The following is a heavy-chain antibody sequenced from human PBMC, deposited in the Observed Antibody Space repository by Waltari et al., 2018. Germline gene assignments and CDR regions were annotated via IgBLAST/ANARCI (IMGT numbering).Heavy chain of an antibody. CDR3: ARNRVMELDAFDI. D-gene: IGHD1-26*01. V-gene: IGHV4-59*01. J-gene: IGHJ3*02. CDR2: IYYSGST. Sequence: QVQLQESGPGLVKPSETLSLTCTVSGGSISSYYWSWIRQPPGKGLEWIGYIYYSGSTNDNPSLKSRVTISVDTSKNQFSLKLSSVTAADTAVYYCARNRVMELDAFDIWGQGTMVTVSS. CDR1: GGSISSYY.